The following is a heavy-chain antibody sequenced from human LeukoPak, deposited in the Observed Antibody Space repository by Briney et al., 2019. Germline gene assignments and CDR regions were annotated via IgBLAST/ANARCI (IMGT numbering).Heavy chain of an antibody. Sequence: GGSLRPSCAASGFTFTSYWMHWVRQAPGKGLVWVSRVNRDGSSTDYADSVKGRFTISRDNAKNTLHLQMDSLRADDTAVYYCAKEGWETWGQGTLVTVSS. V-gene: IGHV3-74*01. CDR2: VNRDGSST. D-gene: IGHD1-26*01. J-gene: IGHJ5*02. CDR3: AKEGWET. CDR1: GFTFTSYW.